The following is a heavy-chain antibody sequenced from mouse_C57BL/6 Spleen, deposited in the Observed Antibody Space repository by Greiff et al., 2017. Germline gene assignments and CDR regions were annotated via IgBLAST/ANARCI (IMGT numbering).Heavy chain of an antibody. V-gene: IGHV5-17*01. CDR2: ISSGSSTI. D-gene: IGHD1-1*01. J-gene: IGHJ3*01. CDR1: GFTFSDYG. CDR3: ARQGYYGSSYGFAY. Sequence: EVQLVESGGGLVKPGGSLKLSCAASGFTFSDYGMHWVRQAPEKGLEWVAYISSGSSTIYYADTVKGRFTISRDNAKNTLFLQMTSLRSEDTAMYYCARQGYYGSSYGFAYWGQGTLVTVSA.